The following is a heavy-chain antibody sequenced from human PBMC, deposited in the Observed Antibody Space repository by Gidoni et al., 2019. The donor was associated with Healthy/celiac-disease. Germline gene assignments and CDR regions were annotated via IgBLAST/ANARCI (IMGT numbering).Heavy chain of an antibody. D-gene: IGHD3-3*01. CDR1: VCTFSSYS. CDR2: IIPIFGTA. V-gene: IGHV1-69*01. J-gene: IGHJ6*02. Sequence: QLQLVQSGSEVKKPGSSVQVSCKSSVCTFSSYSISWVRQAPGQGLEWMGGIIPIFGTANYAQKFQGRVTITADESTSTAYMELSSLRCEDTAGYYCARGRRFLEPRRPLYYGMDVWGQGTTVTVSS. CDR3: ARGRRFLEPRRPLYYGMDV.